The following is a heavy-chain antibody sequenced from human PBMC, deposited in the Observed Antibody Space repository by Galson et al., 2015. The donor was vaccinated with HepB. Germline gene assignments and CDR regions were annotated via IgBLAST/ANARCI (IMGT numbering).Heavy chain of an antibody. V-gene: IGHV4-39*01. CDR3: AGDGNWFDP. CDR1: GGYISSSSYY. Sequence: ETLSLTCTVSGGYISSSSYYWGWIRQPPGKGLEWIGSIYYSGSAYYNPSLKSRVTISVDTSKNQFSLKLSSVTAADTAVYYCAGDGNWFDPWGQGTLVTVSS. CDR2: IYYSGSA. J-gene: IGHJ5*02.